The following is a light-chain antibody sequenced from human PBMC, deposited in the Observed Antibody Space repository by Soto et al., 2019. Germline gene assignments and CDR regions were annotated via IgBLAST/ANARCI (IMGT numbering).Light chain of an antibody. Sequence: DIQMTQSPSPLSGSVGDRVTIPCPASQDISNSLNWYPQKPGKAPKLLIYDASNLETGVPSRFSGSGSGTDVSFTISSLQPEDIATYYGQQYEKLPLTFGGGTKVDIK. J-gene: IGKJ4*01. V-gene: IGKV1-33*01. CDR2: DAS. CDR3: QQYEKLPLT. CDR1: QDISNS.